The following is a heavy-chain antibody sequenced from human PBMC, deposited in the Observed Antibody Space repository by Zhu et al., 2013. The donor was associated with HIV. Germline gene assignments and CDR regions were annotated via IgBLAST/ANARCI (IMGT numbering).Heavy chain of an antibody. CDR1: GYTFTGHY. V-gene: IGHV1-2*02. CDR2: INPNSGGT. CDR3: ARDSTTVTTPGIDY. D-gene: IGHD4-17*01. Sequence: QVQLVQSGADVKKPGASVKVSCKASGYTFTGHYIHWVRQAPGQGPEWMGWINPNSGGTNYAQKFKGRVTMTRDTSISTAYMELSRLASDDTAVYYCARDSTTVTTPGIDYWGQGRPGHSSPQ. J-gene: IGHJ4*02.